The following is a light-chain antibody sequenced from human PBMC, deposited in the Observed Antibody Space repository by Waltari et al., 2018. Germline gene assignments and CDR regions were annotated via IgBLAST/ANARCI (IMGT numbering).Light chain of an antibody. CDR1: QSVLFSSDNKNY. CDR3: QQYYSNEVT. J-gene: IGKJ4*01. V-gene: IGKV4-1*01. CDR2: WAS. Sequence: DIVMTQSPDSLAVSLGARATVNCKSSQSVLFSSDNKNYLAWYQQKPEQPPKVLIYWASTRESGVPDRFSGSGSGTDFTLTISSLQAEDVAVYYCQQYYSNEVTFGGGTKVEIK.